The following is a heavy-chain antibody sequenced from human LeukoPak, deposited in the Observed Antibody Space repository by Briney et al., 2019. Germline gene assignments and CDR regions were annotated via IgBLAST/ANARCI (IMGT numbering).Heavy chain of an antibody. CDR3: ARDRGWAQMDY. J-gene: IGHJ4*02. CDR1: GYTFTSYA. CDR2: INAGNGNT. V-gene: IGHV1-3*01. D-gene: IGHD1-26*01. Sequence: ASVKVSCKASGYTFTSYAMHWVRQAPGQRLEWMGWINAGNGNTKYSQKFQGRVTITRDTSISTAYMELSRLRSDDTAVYYCARDRGWAQMDYWGQGALVTVSS.